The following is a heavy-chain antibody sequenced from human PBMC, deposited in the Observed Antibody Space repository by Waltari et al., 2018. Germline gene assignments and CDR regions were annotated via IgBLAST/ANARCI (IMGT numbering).Heavy chain of an antibody. D-gene: IGHD3-10*01. CDR2: IDPEDGET. J-gene: IGHJ4*02. CDR1: GYTFLDYF. Sequence: EVQLVQSGAEGKTPGATVKISCKAYGYTFLDYFMHWVQQAPGKGLEWVGRIDPEDGETVYAEKFQGRVTITADTSTDTSYLELSSLRSDDTAVYYCAPLPGGSGQTFDYWGQGTLLTVSS. CDR3: APLPGGSGQTFDY. V-gene: IGHV1-69-2*01.